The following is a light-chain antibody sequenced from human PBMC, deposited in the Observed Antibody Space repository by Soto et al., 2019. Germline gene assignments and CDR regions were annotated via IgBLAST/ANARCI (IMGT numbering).Light chain of an antibody. Sequence: DIQMTQSPSSLSASVGDRVTITCRASQDISNYLAWYQQKPGKVPKLLIYAAFTLQSGVPSRFSGSGSGTDFTLTISSLQPEDVATYCCQKYDSAPLTFGGGTKVDI. V-gene: IGKV1-27*01. CDR2: AAF. CDR1: QDISNY. CDR3: QKYDSAPLT. J-gene: IGKJ4*01.